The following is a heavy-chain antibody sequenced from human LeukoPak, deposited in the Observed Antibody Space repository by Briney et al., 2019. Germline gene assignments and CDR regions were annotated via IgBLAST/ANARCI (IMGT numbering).Heavy chain of an antibody. D-gene: IGHD5-18*01. Sequence: SETLSLTCAVSGGSIGRSNWWSWVRQPPGEGREWIGEIYHSGSTNYNPSLNSRVTISVDKSKNQFPLKLSPVTAADTAVYYCASIVDTAMVIDYCGQGTLAPVSA. CDR2: IYHSGST. CDR3: ASIVDTAMVIDY. V-gene: IGHV4-4*02. CDR1: GGSIGRSNW. J-gene: IGHJ4*02.